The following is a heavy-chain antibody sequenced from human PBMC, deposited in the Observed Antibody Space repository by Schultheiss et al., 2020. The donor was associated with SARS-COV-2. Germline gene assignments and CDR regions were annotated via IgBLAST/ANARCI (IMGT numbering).Heavy chain of an antibody. D-gene: IGHD2-15*01. CDR3: ATPPLLDYYYYMDV. Sequence: GGSLRLSCAASGFTFSSYGMHWVRQAPGKGLEWVAVIWYDGSNKYYADSVKGRFTISRDNSKNTLYLQMNSLRAEDTAVYYCATPPLLDYYYYMDVWGKGTTVTVSS. CDR2: IWYDGSNK. CDR1: GFTFSSYG. J-gene: IGHJ6*03. V-gene: IGHV3-33*01.